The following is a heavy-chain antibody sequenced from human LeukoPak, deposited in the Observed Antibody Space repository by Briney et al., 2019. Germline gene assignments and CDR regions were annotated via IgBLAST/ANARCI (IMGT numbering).Heavy chain of an antibody. CDR1: GFTFSSYA. V-gene: IGHV3-23*01. CDR2: ISGSGGST. D-gene: IGHD6-13*01. J-gene: IGHJ4*02. CDR3: ANRHSSSWCFDY. Sequence: GGSLRLSCAASGFTFSSYAMSWVRQAPGKGLEWVSAISGSGGSTYYADSVKGRFTISRDNSKNTLYLQMNGLRAEDTAVYYCANRHSSSWCFDYWGQGTLVTVSS.